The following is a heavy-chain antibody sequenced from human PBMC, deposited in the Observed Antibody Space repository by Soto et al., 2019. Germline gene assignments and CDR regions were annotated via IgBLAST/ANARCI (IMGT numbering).Heavy chain of an antibody. CDR2: IYYSGST. Sequence: QVQMQESGPGLVKPSQTLYLTCSVTGGSIIDSGSFYWNWIRQHPGKGLEWIGYIYYSGSTYYNRSIKSRATISLDTSKNQFSLKLTSVTAADTDISYCARGEVVASNWFDPWGQGTLVTVSS. CDR3: ARGEVVASNWFDP. D-gene: IGHD2-15*01. CDR1: GGSIIDSGSFY. J-gene: IGHJ5*02. V-gene: IGHV4-31*03.